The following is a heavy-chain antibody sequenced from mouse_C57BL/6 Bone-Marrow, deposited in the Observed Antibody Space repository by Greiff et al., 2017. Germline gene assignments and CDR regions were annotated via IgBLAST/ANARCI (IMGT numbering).Heavy chain of an antibody. J-gene: IGHJ3*01. CDR3: ARGYYDPACFAY. D-gene: IGHD2-4*01. V-gene: IGHV1-56*01. CDR2: IFPGSGST. Sequence: QVQLQQSGPELVRPGASVKISCKAPGYTFTSHWMQWVRQRPGQGLDWIGEIFPGSGSTYYNEKFKGKATLTVDTSSSTAYMQLSSLTSEYSSVYCCARGYYDPACFAYWGQGTLVTVSA. CDR1: GYTFTSHW.